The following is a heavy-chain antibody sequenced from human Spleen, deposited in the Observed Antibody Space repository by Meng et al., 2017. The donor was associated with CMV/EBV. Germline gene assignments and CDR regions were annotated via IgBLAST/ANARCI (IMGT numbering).Heavy chain of an antibody. CDR2: IYPNSGGT. J-gene: IGHJ4*02. CDR3: ARDLYASSADHFDY. V-gene: IGHV1-2*02. CDR1: GYRFTDHY. Sequence: ASVKVSCKASGYRFTDHYFHWVRQAPGQGLEWMGWIYPNSGGTHYAQKFQGRVTMTRDTSIRTVYLDLSRLTSDDTAVYYCARDLYASSADHFDYWGQGTLVTVSS. D-gene: IGHD2/OR15-2a*01.